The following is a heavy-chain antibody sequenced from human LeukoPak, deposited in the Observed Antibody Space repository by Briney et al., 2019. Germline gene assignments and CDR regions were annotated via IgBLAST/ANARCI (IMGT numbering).Heavy chain of an antibody. V-gene: IGHV4-61*02. D-gene: IGHD2-15*01. J-gene: IGHJ3*02. Sequence: SQTLSLTCTVTGGSISSGSYYWSWIRQPAGKGLEWIGRIYTSGSTNYNPSLKSRGTISVDTSKNQFSLKLSSVTAADTAVYYCAIVYCSGGSCYGREAFDIWGQGTMVTVSS. CDR2: IYTSGST. CDR3: AIVYCSGGSCYGREAFDI. CDR1: GGSISSGSYY.